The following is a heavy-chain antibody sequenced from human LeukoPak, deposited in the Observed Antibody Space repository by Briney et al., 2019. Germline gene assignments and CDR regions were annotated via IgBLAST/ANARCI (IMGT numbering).Heavy chain of an antibody. V-gene: IGHV3-30-3*01. Sequence: SCKASGGTFSSYAMHWVRQAPGKGLEWVAVISYDGSNKYYADSVKGRFTISRDNSKNTLYLQMNSLRAEDTAVYYCARRGYSYGRGYYYYMDVWGKGTTVTVSS. J-gene: IGHJ6*03. CDR3: ARRGYSYGRGYYYYMDV. CDR2: ISYDGSNK. D-gene: IGHD5-18*01. CDR1: GGTFSSYA.